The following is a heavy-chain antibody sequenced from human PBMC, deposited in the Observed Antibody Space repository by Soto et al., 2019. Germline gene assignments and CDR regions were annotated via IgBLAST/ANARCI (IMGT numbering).Heavy chain of an antibody. CDR2: INPNSGGT. D-gene: IGHD6-13*01. CDR3: AXSRIAAAGTGDYYGMDV. V-gene: IGHV1-2*04. Sequence: ASVKVSCKASGYTFTGYYMHWVRQAPGQGLEWMGWINPNSGGTNYAQKFQGWVTMTRDTSTSTAYMELSRLRSDDTAVYYCAXSRIAAAGTGDYYGMDVWGQGTTVTVSS. J-gene: IGHJ6*02. CDR1: GYTFTGYY.